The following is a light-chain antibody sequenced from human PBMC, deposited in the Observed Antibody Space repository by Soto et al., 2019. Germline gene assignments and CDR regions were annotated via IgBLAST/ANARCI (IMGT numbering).Light chain of an antibody. J-gene: IGLJ3*02. V-gene: IGLV4-69*02. CDR1: SGHNSYA. Sequence: QPVLTQSPSASASLGASVKLNCILSSGHNSYAIAWHQQQPEKGPRYLMKVNSDGSHSKGDGIPDRFSGSSSGAERYLTISSLQSEDEADYHCQTWGTGTWVFGGGTKLTVL. CDR2: VNSDGSH. CDR3: QTWGTGTWV.